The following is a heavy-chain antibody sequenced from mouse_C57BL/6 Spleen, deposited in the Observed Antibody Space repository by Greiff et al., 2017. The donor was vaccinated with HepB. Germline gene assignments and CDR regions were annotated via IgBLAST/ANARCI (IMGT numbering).Heavy chain of an antibody. V-gene: IGHV1-82*01. Sequence: QVQQQQSGPELVKPGASVKISCKASGYAFSSSWMNWVKQRPGKGLEWIGRIYPGDGDTNYNGKFKGKATLTADKSSSTAYMQLSSLTSEDSAVYFCARSTYYYGSSYGFAYWGQGTLVTVSA. J-gene: IGHJ3*01. D-gene: IGHD1-1*01. CDR1: GYAFSSSW. CDR2: IYPGDGDT. CDR3: ARSTYYYGSSYGFAY.